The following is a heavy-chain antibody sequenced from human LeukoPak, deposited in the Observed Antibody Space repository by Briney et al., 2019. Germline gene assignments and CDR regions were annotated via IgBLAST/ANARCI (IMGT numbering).Heavy chain of an antibody. J-gene: IGHJ4*02. Sequence: GASVKVSCKASGYTFTGYYTHWVRQAPGQGLEWMGRINPNSGGTNYAQKFQGRVTMTRDTSINTAYMDLSRLRSDDTAVYYCARGRNSVYYFNVVAPSYFDYWGQGTLVTVSS. CDR3: ARGRNSVYYFNVVAPSYFDY. CDR1: GYTFTGYY. D-gene: IGHD3-22*01. CDR2: INPNSGGT. V-gene: IGHV1-2*06.